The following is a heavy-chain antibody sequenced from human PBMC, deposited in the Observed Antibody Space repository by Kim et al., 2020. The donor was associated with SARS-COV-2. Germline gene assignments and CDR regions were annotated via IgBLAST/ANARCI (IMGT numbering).Heavy chain of an antibody. V-gene: IGHV1-18*01. J-gene: IGHJ3*02. CDR3: ARATGDAFDI. Sequence: NTIEAQKHQGRVTMTTDTSTSTSYMGLRSLRSDDTAVYYCARATGDAFDIWGQGTMVTVSS. CDR2: NT.